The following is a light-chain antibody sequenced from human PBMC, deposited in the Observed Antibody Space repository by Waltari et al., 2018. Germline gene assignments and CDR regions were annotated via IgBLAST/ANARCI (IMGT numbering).Light chain of an antibody. V-gene: IGLV2-8*01. CDR1: SSDVGGYNY. CDR3: TSYADSNNVV. CDR2: EVS. J-gene: IGLJ2*01. Sequence: QSALTQPPSASGSPGQSVTISCTGTSSDVGGYNYVSWYQQPPGKAPKLMLYEVSKRPSGVPDRFSGSKSGNTASLTVSGLQAEDEADYHCTSYADSNNVVFGGGTKLTVL.